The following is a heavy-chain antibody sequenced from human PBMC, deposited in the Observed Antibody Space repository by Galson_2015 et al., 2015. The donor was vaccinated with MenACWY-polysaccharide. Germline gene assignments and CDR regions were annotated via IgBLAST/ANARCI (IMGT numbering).Heavy chain of an antibody. V-gene: IGHV4-30-4*01. CDR1: GGSISSGDYY. Sequence: TLSLTCTVSGGSISSGDYYWSWIRQPPGKGLEWIGYIYYRGTPYYNPPLKSRVTISVDTSKNQFSLKLSSVTAADTAVYYCARDGRRGYSGYDPIDYWGQGTLVTVSS. J-gene: IGHJ4*02. D-gene: IGHD5-12*01. CDR2: IYYRGTP. CDR3: ARDGRRGYSGYDPIDY.